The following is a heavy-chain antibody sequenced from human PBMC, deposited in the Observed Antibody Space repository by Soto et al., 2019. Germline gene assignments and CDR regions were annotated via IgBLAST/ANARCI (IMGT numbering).Heavy chain of an antibody. CDR1: GKTISEVS. CDR2: FEPEDGEI. CDR3: ATQALMSSHPGVGATYFDR. Sequence: ASVNVSWKVDGKTISEVSIHWVRKTHGIGLEWMGGFEPEDGEIVYAQIFQGRVTMTEDTSTDTAYMEVSSLRSEDTAVYYCATQALMSSHPGVGATYFDRWGQGTLVTVSS. V-gene: IGHV1-24*01. D-gene: IGHD3-3*01. J-gene: IGHJ4*02.